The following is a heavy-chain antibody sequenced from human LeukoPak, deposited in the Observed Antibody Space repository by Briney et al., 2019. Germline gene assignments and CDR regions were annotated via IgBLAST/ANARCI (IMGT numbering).Heavy chain of an antibody. V-gene: IGHV3-9*01. CDR3: AKDPLATRYHYFDC. J-gene: IGHJ4*02. CDR2: ISWNSGSI. CDR1: GFTFDDYA. D-gene: IGHD5-12*01. Sequence: GGSLRLSCAASGFTFDDYAMHWVRQAPGKGLEWVSGISWNSGSIGYADSVKGRFTISRDNAKNSLYLQMKSLRAEDTALYYCAKDPLATRYHYFDCWGQGTLVTVSS.